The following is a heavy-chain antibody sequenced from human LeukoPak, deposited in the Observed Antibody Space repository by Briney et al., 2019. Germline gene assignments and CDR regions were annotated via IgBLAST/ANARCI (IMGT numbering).Heavy chain of an antibody. J-gene: IGHJ4*02. CDR1: AGSISSYY. Sequence: SETLSLICTVSAGSISSYYWRWIRQPAGEKLEWIGYIYYSGSTNYNPSLKSRVTISVDTSENQFSLKLSSVTAADTAVYYCARDLYPGYPGRNWGQGTLVTVSS. V-gene: IGHV4-59*01. CDR3: ARDLYPGYPGRN. CDR2: IYYSGST. D-gene: IGHD5-18*01.